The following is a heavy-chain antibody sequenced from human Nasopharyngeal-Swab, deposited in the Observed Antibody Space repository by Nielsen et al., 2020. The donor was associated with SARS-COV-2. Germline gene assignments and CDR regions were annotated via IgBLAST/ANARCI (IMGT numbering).Heavy chain of an antibody. CDR1: GFTFNQYY. V-gene: IGHV1-46*02. CDR2: ITPSGGAT. Sequence: ASVKVSCKASGFTFNQYYMHWVRQAPGQGLEWMGVITPSGGATNYAREFRGRVTMTRDPSTSTVYLDLSSLKSEDTAVYFCASEPGGMAAPGKHFDPWGQGTLVTVSS. D-gene: IGHD6-13*01. J-gene: IGHJ5*02. CDR3: ASEPGGMAAPGKHFDP.